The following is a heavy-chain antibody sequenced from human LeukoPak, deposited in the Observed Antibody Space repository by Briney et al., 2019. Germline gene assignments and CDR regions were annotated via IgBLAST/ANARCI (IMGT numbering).Heavy chain of an antibody. D-gene: IGHD2-21*02. V-gene: IGHV3-53*01. CDR1: GFTVSGNY. CDR2: IYSGGST. J-gene: IGHJ4*02. Sequence: GGSLRLPCAASGFTVSGNYMSWVRQAPGKGLEWVSVIYSGGSTYYADSVKGRFTISRDNSKNTLYLQMNSLRAEDTAVYYCARGLAYCGGDCYFDYWGQGTLVTVSS. CDR3: ARGLAYCGGDCYFDY.